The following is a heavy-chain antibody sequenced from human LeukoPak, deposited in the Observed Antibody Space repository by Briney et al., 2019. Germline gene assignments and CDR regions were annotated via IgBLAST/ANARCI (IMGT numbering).Heavy chain of an antibody. Sequence: SETLSLTCTVSGGSISSYYWSWIRQPPGKGLEWIGYFYYSGSTNYNPSLKSRVTISVDTSKNQFSLKLSSVTAADTAVYYCARVGYGEAFDPWGQGTLVTVSS. D-gene: IGHD4-17*01. V-gene: IGHV4-59*01. J-gene: IGHJ5*02. CDR3: ARVGYGEAFDP. CDR2: FYYSGST. CDR1: GGSISSYY.